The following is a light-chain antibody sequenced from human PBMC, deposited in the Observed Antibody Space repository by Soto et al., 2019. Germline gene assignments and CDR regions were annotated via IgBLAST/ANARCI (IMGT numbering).Light chain of an antibody. CDR1: GGSITNNY. J-gene: IGLJ3*02. CDR3: QSYDSSSQV. CDR2: EDT. V-gene: IGLV6-57*04. Sequence: NFMLTQPHSVSESPGKTVTISCTRSGGSITNNYVQWYQQRPGSAPTTVIYEDTQRPSGVPDRFSGSIDGSSNSASLTISGLRTEDEADYYCQSYDSSSQVFGGGTKVTVL.